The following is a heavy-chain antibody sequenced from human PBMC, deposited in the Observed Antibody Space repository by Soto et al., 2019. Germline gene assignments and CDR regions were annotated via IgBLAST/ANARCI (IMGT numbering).Heavy chain of an antibody. V-gene: IGHV4-39*01. CDR1: GGSISSSSYY. D-gene: IGHD2-2*01. Sequence: QLQLQESGPGLVKPSETLSLTCTVSGGSISSSSYYWGWIRQPPGKGLEWIGSIYYSGSTYYNPSLKSRVTISVDTSKNQFSLKLSSVTAADTAVYYCARHLLHCSSTGCRYFDYWGQGTLVTVSS. J-gene: IGHJ4*02. CDR3: ARHLLHCSSTGCRYFDY. CDR2: IYYSGST.